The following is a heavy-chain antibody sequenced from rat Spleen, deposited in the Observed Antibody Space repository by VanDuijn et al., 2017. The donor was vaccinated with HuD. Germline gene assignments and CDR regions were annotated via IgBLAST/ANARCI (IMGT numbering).Heavy chain of an antibody. CDR3: ERGGGYSEVNFDY. CDR2: ISYDGSRT. V-gene: IGHV5-29*01. D-gene: IGHD1-11*01. Sequence: EVQLVESGGGLVQPGRSLKLSCAASGFTFSNYGMAWVCQAPTKGLEWVATISYDGSRTYYRDSVKGRFNISRDNAKSTLYLQMDSLGSEDTATYCGERGGGYSEVNFDYWGQGVMVTVSS. J-gene: IGHJ2*01. CDR1: GFTFSNYG.